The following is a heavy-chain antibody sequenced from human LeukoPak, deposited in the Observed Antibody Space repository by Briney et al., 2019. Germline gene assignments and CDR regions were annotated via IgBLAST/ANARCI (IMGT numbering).Heavy chain of an antibody. CDR1: GFTFSSYS. CDR3: AKGLPPNWFDP. CDR2: ISSSSSYI. V-gene: IGHV3-21*04. Sequence: GGSLRLSCAASGFTFSSYSMNWVRQAPGKGLEWVSSISSSSSYIYYADSVKGRFTISRDNAKNSLYLQMNSLRAEDTAVYYCAKGLPPNWFDPWGQGTLVTVSS. J-gene: IGHJ5*02. D-gene: IGHD5-18*01.